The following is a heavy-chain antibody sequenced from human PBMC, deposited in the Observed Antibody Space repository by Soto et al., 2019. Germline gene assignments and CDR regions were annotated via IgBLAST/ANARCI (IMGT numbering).Heavy chain of an antibody. D-gene: IGHD3-3*01. V-gene: IGHV1-18*01. CDR2: ISNYNGNT. J-gene: IGHJ4*02. Sequence: ASVKVSCKASGYTFTSYGISWLRQAPGQGLEWMGWISNYNGNTNYAQKPQGGVTITTGNSTRTAYMERRSLRSDDTAVYYCARRPASRFLEWSLNYFGSWGQGTLVTVSS. CDR3: ARRPASRFLEWSLNYFGS. CDR1: GYTFTSYG.